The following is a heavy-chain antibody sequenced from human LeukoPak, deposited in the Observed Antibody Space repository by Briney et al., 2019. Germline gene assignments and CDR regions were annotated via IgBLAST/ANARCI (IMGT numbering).Heavy chain of an antibody. CDR2: ISSNGGST. Sequence: GGSLRLSCSASGFTFSSFAMHWVRQAPGKGLEYVSAISSNGGSTYYADSVKGRFTTSRDNSKNTLYLQMSSLRAEGTAVYYCVKDTSGYFDLWGRGTLVTVSS. V-gene: IGHV3-64D*06. CDR3: VKDTSGYFDL. CDR1: GFTFSSFA. J-gene: IGHJ2*01. D-gene: IGHD1-26*01.